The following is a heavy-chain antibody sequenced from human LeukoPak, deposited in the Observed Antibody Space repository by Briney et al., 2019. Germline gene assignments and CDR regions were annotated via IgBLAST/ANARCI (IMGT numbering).Heavy chain of an antibody. Sequence: SETLSLTCTVSGGSISSYYWSWIRQPPGKGLEWIGYIYYSGSTNYDPSLKSRVTISVDTSKNQFSLKLSSVTAADTAVYYCARGGYSNPGTVDWFDPWGQGTLVTVSS. V-gene: IGHV4-59*01. J-gene: IGHJ5*02. D-gene: IGHD6-13*01. CDR1: GGSISSYY. CDR3: ARGGYSNPGTVDWFDP. CDR2: IYYSGST.